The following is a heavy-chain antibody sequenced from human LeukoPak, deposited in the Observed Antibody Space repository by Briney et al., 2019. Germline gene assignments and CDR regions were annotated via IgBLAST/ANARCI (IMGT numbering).Heavy chain of an antibody. Sequence: PGGSLRLSCAASGFTFSSYWMSWVRQAPGKGLEWVANIKQDGSEKYYVDSVKGRFTISRDNAKNSLYLQMNSLRAEDTAVYYCARDRGSSWYILDYWGQGTLVTVSS. J-gene: IGHJ4*02. D-gene: IGHD6-13*01. CDR1: GFTFSSYW. CDR3: ARDRGSSWYILDY. CDR2: IKQDGSEK. V-gene: IGHV3-7*01.